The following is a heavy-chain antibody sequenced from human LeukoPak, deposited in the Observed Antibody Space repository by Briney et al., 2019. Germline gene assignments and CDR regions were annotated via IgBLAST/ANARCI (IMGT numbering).Heavy chain of an antibody. CDR1: GYTFTTYA. V-gene: IGHV1-18*01. CDR3: ARDSLRYCSGGSCYGDY. J-gene: IGHJ4*02. CDR2: ISAYNGNT. Sequence: ASVKVSCKASGYTFTTYAISWVRQAPGQGLEWMGWISAYNGNTNYAQKLQGRVTMTTDTSTSTAYMELRSLRSDDTAVYYCARDSLRYCSGGSCYGDYWGQGTLVTVSS. D-gene: IGHD2-15*01.